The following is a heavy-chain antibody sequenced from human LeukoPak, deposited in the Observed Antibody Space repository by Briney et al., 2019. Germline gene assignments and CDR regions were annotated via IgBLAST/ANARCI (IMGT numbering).Heavy chain of an antibody. CDR3: AKQTITMVRGVVGEGLDY. CDR2: IWYDGSNK. D-gene: IGHD3-10*01. V-gene: IGHV3-33*06. Sequence: GRSLRLSCAASGFTFSSYGMHWVRQAPGKGLEWVAVIWYDGSNKYYAGSVKGRFTISRDNSKNTLYLQMNSLRAEDTAVYYCAKQTITMVRGVVGEGLDYWGQGTLVTVSS. J-gene: IGHJ4*02. CDR1: GFTFSSYG.